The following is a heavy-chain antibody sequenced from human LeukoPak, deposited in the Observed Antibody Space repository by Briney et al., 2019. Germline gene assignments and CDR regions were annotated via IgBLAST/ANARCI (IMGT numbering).Heavy chain of an antibody. CDR2: IRYDGSNK. V-gene: IGHV3-30*02. CDR3: ATLFSGYSGYDHDAFDI. Sequence: GGSLRLSCAASGFIFSSYGMHRVRQAPGKGLEWVAFIRYDGSNKYYAESVKGRFTISRDNSKNTLYLQMNSLRAEDTAVYYCATLFSGYSGYDHDAFDIWGQGTMVTVSS. CDR1: GFIFSSYG. J-gene: IGHJ3*02. D-gene: IGHD5-12*01.